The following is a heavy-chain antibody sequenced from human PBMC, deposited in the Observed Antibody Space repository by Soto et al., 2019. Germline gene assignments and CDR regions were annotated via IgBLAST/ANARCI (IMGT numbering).Heavy chain of an antibody. CDR3: AKVAVPAATCHYGMDG. J-gene: IGHJ6*01. V-gene: IGHV3-23*01. D-gene: IGHD2-2*01. CDR2: ISGSGGST. CDR1: GFTFSIYD. Sequence: GGPLRLSCAASGFTFSIYDMSWVRQSPGKGLEWVSGISGSGGSTYYADSVKGRFTISRDNSKNTLYLQMNSLRAEDTAVYYCAKVAVPAATCHYGMDGWRQVLTVTFSS.